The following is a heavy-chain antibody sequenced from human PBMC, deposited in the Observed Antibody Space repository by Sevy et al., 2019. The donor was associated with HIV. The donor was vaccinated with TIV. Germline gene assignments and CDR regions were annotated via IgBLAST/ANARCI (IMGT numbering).Heavy chain of an antibody. Sequence: MQGESLKISCQGSGYRFSNNWVAWVRQRPGKGLEWMGMIYPGNSDTRYSPSFQGQVIISADKSISTAYVQWRSLKASDTAIYYCASGAHLPLDGFDFWGQGTGVTVSS. CDR2: IYPGNSDT. D-gene: IGHD1-26*01. CDR3: ASGAHLPLDGFDF. J-gene: IGHJ3*01. V-gene: IGHV5-51*03. CDR1: GYRFSNNW.